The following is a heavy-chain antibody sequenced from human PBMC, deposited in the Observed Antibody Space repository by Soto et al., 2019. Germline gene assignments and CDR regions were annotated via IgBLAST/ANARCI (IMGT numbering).Heavy chain of an antibody. V-gene: IGHV4-30-4*01. CDR2: IYYSGST. Sequence: PSETLSLTCTVSGGSISSGDYYWSWIRQPPGKGLEWIGYIYYSGSTYYNPSLKSRVTISVDTSKNQFSLKLSSVTAADTAVYYCARSSGGDYIDYWGQGTLVTVSS. J-gene: IGHJ4*02. CDR3: ARSSGGDYIDY. CDR1: GGSISSGDYY.